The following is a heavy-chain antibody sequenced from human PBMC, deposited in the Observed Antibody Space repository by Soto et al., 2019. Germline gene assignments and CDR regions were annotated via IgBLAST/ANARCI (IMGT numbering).Heavy chain of an antibody. CDR2: IIPIFGTA. Sequence: SVKVSCKASGGTFSSYAISWVRQAPGQGLEWMGGIIPIFGTANYAQKFQGRVTITADESTSTAYMELSSLRSEDTAVYYCARGVAAARLGYYYGMDVWGQGTTVTVS. CDR1: GGTFSSYA. V-gene: IGHV1-69*13. CDR3: ARGVAAARLGYYYGMDV. J-gene: IGHJ6*02. D-gene: IGHD6-13*01.